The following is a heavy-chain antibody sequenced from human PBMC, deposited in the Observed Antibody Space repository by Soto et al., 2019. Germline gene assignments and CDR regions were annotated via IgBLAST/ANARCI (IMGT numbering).Heavy chain of an antibody. CDR2: IYSIGTT. CDR3: ARPPSSVYYYSFVGY. Sequence: SETLSLTCSVSGGSVSGTSFYCSCIRQPPGKRLECIGYIYSIGTTNYNPSLKSRVSISVDTSKNQFSLRLSSVTSSDTAVYYWARPPSSVYYYSFVGYWGGGALVPVSS. J-gene: IGHJ4*02. D-gene: IGHD3-22*01. CDR1: GGSVSGTSFY. V-gene: IGHV4-61*01.